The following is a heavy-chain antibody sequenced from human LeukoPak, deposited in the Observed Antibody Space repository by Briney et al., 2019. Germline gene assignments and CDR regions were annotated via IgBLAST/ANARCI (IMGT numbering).Heavy chain of an antibody. CDR3: ARDTHIVHSDY. V-gene: IGHV7-4-1*02. Sequence: ASVKVSCKASGYTFTGNSINWLRQAPGQGLEWMGWINTNTGNPTYAQGFTGRFVFSLDTSVSTAYLQISSLKAEDTAVYYCARDTHIVHSDYWGQGTLVTVSS. CDR1: GYTFTGNS. J-gene: IGHJ4*01. CDR2: INTNTGNP. D-gene: IGHD2-21*01.